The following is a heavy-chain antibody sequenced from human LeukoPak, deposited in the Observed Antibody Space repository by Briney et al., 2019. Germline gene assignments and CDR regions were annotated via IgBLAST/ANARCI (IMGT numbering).Heavy chain of an antibody. J-gene: IGHJ4*02. D-gene: IGHD6-13*01. Sequence: SETLSLTCTVSGGSISSSSYYWGWIRQPAGKGLEWIGRIYTSGSTNYNPSLKSRVTMSIDMSKNQFSLKLSSVTAADTAVYYCARRGSSWYFDYWGQGTLVTVSS. CDR1: GGSISSSSYY. CDR2: IYTSGST. V-gene: IGHV4-61*02. CDR3: ARRGSSWYFDY.